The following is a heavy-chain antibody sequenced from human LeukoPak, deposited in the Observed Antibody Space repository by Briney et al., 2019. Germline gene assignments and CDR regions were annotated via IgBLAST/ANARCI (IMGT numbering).Heavy chain of an antibody. Sequence: ASVKVSCKASGYTFTSYDINWVRQATGQGLEWKGWMNPNSGNTGYAQKFQGRVTMARNTSISTAYMELSSLRSEDTAVYYCARVGPGIAAAGSSGYWGQGTLVTVSS. CDR2: MNPNSGNT. D-gene: IGHD6-13*01. J-gene: IGHJ4*02. CDR3: ARVGPGIAAAGSSGY. CDR1: GYTFTSYD. V-gene: IGHV1-8*01.